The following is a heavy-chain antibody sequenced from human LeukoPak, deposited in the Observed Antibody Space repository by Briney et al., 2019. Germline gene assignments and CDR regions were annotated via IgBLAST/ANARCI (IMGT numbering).Heavy chain of an antibody. CDR1: GYTFTSYS. CDR2: ISAYNGNT. J-gene: IGHJ6*02. D-gene: IGHD3-10*01. CDR3: ARLWFGELLSMGV. V-gene: IGHV1-18*01. Sequence: VASVKVSCKASGYTFTSYSISWVRQAPGQGLEWMGWISAYNGNTNYAQKLQGRVTMTTDTSTSTAYMELRSLRSDDTAVYYCARLWFGELLSMGVWGQGTTVTVSS.